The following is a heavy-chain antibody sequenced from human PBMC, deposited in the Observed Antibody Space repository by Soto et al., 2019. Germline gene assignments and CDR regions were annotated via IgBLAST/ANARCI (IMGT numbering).Heavy chain of an antibody. Sequence: SETLSLTCTVSGGSISTYYWTWIRQPPGKGLEKIRYVYYSESTNYNPSLKNRVTISLGTSMNQFSLRLSSVTSADTAVYYCARVKFAGDYYDSGPLYYPLDYGGQGTLVTVS. CDR3: ARVKFAGDYYDSGPLYYPLDY. V-gene: IGHV4-59*01. J-gene: IGHJ4*02. CDR2: VYYSEST. CDR1: GGSISTYY. D-gene: IGHD3-16*01.